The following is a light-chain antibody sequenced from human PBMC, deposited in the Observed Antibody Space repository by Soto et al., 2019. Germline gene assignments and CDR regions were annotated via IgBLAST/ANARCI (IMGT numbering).Light chain of an antibody. CDR3: QHHNSYSQT. CDR2: GAS. Sequence: DIQMTQSPPTQSASVGDRVTITCRASQSIRHYLAWYQQMPGKAPKLLIYGASTLQSGVPSRFSGSGSGTEFTLTISSLQPDDFGTYFCQHHNSYSQTFGQGTKVDI. J-gene: IGKJ1*01. V-gene: IGKV1-5*01. CDR1: QSIRHY.